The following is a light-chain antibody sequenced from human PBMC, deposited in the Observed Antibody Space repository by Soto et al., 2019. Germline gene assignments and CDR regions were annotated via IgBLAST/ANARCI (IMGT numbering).Light chain of an antibody. J-gene: IGLJ3*02. Sequence: QSVLTQPASVSGPLGQSITISCTGTSRDVGGYNYVSWYQHHPGKGPKVLIYEVSYRPSGVSDRFSGSKSGNTASLTISGLQPEDEAHYYCHSYTTTGSLWVFGGGTKLTVL. CDR1: SRDVGGYNY. V-gene: IGLV2-14*01. CDR2: EVS. CDR3: HSYTTTGSLWV.